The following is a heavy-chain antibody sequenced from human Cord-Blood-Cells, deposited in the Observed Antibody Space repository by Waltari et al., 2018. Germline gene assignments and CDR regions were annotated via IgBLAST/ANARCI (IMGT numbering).Heavy chain of an antibody. CDR3: AKELRFLEWQPDY. CDR2: ISGSGGST. J-gene: IGHJ4*02. CDR1: GFTFSSYA. Sequence: EVQLLESGGGLVQPGGSLRLSCAASGFTFSSYAMSWVRQAPGKGLEWVSAISGSGGSTYYADPVKGRFTISRDNSKNTRYLQMNSLRAEDTAVYYCAKELRFLEWQPDYWGQGTLVTVSS. V-gene: IGHV3-23*01. D-gene: IGHD3-3*01.